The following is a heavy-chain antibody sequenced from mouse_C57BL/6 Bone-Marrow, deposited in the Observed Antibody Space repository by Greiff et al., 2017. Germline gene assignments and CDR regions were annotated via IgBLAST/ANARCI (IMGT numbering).Heavy chain of an antibody. CDR2: IYPSDSET. J-gene: IGHJ4*01. CDR3: ARRDVRGDYYAMDY. Sequence: QVQLQQPGAELVRPGSSVKLSCKASGYTFTSYWMAWVKQRPGQGLEWIGNIYPSDSETHYNQKFKDKATLTVDKSSSTAYMQLSSLTSEDSAVYDCARRDVRGDYYAMDYWGQGTSVTVSS. CDR1: GYTFTSYW. V-gene: IGHV1-61*01.